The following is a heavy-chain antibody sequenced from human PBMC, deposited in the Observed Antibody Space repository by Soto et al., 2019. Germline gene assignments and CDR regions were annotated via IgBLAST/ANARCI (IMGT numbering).Heavy chain of an antibody. CDR2: ISGSGGST. D-gene: IGHD5-12*01. J-gene: IGHJ6*02. CDR3: ANPIKPREHYGMDV. V-gene: IGHV3-23*01. CDR1: GFTFSSYA. Sequence: GGSLRLSCADSGFTFSSYAMSWVRQAPGKGLEWVSAISGSGGSTYYADSVKGRFTISRDNSKNTLYLQMNSLRAEDTAVYYCANPIKPREHYGMDVWRQRTTVTVS.